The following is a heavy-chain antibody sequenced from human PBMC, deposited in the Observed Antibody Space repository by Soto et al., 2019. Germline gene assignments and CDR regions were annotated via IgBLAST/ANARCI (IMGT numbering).Heavy chain of an antibody. J-gene: IGHJ4*02. CDR1: GYIFTDYH. V-gene: IGHV1-2*06. CDR2: ISPRNGDT. Sequence: GASVKVSCKTSGYIFTDYHVHWVRQAPGRGPEWMGRISPRNGDTHYAQKFQGRVAMTRDTSSTTVYMEINTLRSDDTAFFFCARNKLTSGIDSFDSWGQGTMVTVSS. D-gene: IGHD5-12*01. CDR3: ARNKLTSGIDSFDS.